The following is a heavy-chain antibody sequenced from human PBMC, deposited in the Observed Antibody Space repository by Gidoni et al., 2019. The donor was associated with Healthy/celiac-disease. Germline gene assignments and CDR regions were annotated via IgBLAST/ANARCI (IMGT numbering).Heavy chain of an antibody. J-gene: IGHJ4*02. V-gene: IGHV4-39*01. CDR2: IYYSGST. Sequence: QLQLQESGPGLVKPSETLSLTRTVSGGSISSSSYYWGWIRHPPGKGLEWIGSIYYSGSTDNNPSLKSRVTISGDTSKNQFSLKLSSVTAADTAVYYCARLSPSPDYWGQGTLVTVSS. CDR1: GGSISSSSYY. CDR3: ARLSPSPDY.